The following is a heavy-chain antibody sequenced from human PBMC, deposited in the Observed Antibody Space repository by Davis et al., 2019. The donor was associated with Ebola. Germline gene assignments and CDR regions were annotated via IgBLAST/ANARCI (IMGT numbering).Heavy chain of an antibody. J-gene: IGHJ3*02. CDR2: ISAYNGNT. Sequence: AASVKVSCKASGYTLTSYGISWVRQAPGQGLEWMGWISAYNGNTNYAQKLQGRVTMTTDTSTSTAYMELRSLRSDDTAVYYCARDTMVRGANDAFDIWGQGTMVTVSS. CDR3: ARDTMVRGANDAFDI. V-gene: IGHV1-18*01. CDR1: GYTLTSYG. D-gene: IGHD3-10*01.